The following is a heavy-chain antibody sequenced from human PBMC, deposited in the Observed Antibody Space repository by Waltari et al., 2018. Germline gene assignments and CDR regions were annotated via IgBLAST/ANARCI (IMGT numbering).Heavy chain of an antibody. CDR2: SYTVGTT. Sequence: EVEVVESGGGLMQPGGSLRLSCAASGFSFSDNFISWVRQAPGKGLEWVSISYTVGTTYFAESVKGRFTISRDNSRNTVYLQMNSLRVEDTAVYFCARVAGTALHRYYHYYMDLWGKGTTVTVSS. V-gene: IGHV3-53*01. CDR3: ARVAGTALHRYYHYYMDL. J-gene: IGHJ6*03. CDR1: GFSFSDNF. D-gene: IGHD2-15*01.